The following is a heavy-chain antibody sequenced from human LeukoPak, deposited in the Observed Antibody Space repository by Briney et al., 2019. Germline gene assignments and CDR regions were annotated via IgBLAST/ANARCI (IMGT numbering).Heavy chain of an antibody. CDR2: ISSRGSSI. V-gene: IGHV3-48*01. J-gene: IGHJ4*02. CDR1: GFTFSNYG. Sequence: GGSLRLSCAASGFTFSNYGMSWVRQAPGKGLEWVSYISSRGSSIYYAYSLKGRFTISRDNAWNSLYLQMSSLRAEDTAVYYCARVQQPGYYFDYWGQGTLVPVSS. CDR3: ARVQQPGYYFDY. D-gene: IGHD6-13*01.